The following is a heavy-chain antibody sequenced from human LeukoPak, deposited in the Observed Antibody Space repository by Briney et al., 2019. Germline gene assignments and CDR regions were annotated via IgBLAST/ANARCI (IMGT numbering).Heavy chain of an antibody. CDR3: ARAPEVLLAGFDY. CDR1: GGSISSGGYY. D-gene: IGHD2-15*01. J-gene: IGHJ4*02. V-gene: IGHV4-31*03. CDR2: IYYSGST. Sequence: SETLSLTCTVSGGSISSGGYYWSWVRQHPGKGLEWIGYIYYSGSTYYNPSLKSRVTISVDTSKNQFSLKLSSVTAADTAVYYCARAPEVLLAGFDYWGQGTLVTVSS.